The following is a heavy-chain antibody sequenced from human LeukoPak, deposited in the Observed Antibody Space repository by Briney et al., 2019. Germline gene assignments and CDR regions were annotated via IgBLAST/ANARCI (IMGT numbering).Heavy chain of an antibody. CDR2: ISAYNGNT. J-gene: IGHJ4*02. CDR3: ARGGPRYCSGGSCHSDPFDY. CDR1: GYTFTGYY. Sequence: ASVKVSCKASGYTFTGYYMHWVRQAPGQGLEWMGWISAYNGNTNYAQKLQGRVTMTTDTSTSTAYMELRSLRSDDTAVYYCARGGPRYCSGGSCHSDPFDYWGQGTLVTVSS. D-gene: IGHD2-15*01. V-gene: IGHV1-18*04.